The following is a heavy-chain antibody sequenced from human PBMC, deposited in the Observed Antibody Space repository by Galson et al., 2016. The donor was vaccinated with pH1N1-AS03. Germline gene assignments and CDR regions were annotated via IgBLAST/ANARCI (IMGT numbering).Heavy chain of an antibody. J-gene: IGHJ6*02. D-gene: IGHD6-19*01. CDR3: ANYMSPYSSGWYGAVNIDV. CDR2: IIPIFGTA. CDR1: GGTFNNYA. V-gene: IGHV1-69*05. Sequence: SVKVSCKGSGGTFNNYAVNWVRQAPGQGLEWMGGIIPIFGTANYAQKFQGKVTITTDESTSTAYMELSSLRSEDTAVYCCANYMSPYSSGWYGAVNIDVWGQGTTVTVSS.